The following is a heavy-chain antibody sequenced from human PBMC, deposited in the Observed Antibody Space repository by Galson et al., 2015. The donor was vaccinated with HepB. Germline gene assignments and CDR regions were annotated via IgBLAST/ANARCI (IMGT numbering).Heavy chain of an antibody. CDR3: ALLGAMDAFDI. V-gene: IGHV3-64*01. CDR1: GFTFGSYA. J-gene: IGHJ3*02. CDR2: ISSNGGST. D-gene: IGHD1-26*01. Sequence: SLRLSCAASGFTFGSYAMHWVRQAPGKGLEYVSAISSNGGSTYYANSVKGRFTISRDNSKNTLYLQMGSLRAEDMAVYYCALLGAMDAFDIWGQGTMVTVSS.